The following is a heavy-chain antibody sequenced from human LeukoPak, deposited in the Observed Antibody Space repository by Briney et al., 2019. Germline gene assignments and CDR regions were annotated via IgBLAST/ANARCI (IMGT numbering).Heavy chain of an antibody. V-gene: IGHV4-59*08. CDR2: IYYSGST. CDR3: ARLMVGATKGIDY. D-gene: IGHD1-26*01. Sequence: SETLSLTCTVSGGSISSYYWSWIRQPPGKGLKWIGYIYYSGSTNYNPSLKSRVTISVDTSKNQFSLKLSSVTAADTAVYYCARLMVGATKGIDYWGQGTLVTVSS. J-gene: IGHJ4*02. CDR1: GGSISSYY.